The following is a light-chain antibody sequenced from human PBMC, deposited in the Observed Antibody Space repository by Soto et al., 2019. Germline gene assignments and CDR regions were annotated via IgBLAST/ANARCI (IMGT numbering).Light chain of an antibody. CDR3: HQYSRSPLT. Sequence: TLSLSSGERATLSCRASQSVASSYLAWYQQKPGQAPRLLIYGASSRATGIPDRFSGSGSGTDFTLTISRLEPEDFAVYYCHQYSRSPLTFGVGTKVDIK. J-gene: IGKJ4*01. V-gene: IGKV3-20*01. CDR1: QSVASSY. CDR2: GAS.